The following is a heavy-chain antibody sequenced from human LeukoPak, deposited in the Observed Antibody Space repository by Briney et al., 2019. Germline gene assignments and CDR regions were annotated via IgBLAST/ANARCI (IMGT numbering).Heavy chain of an antibody. CDR3: ARRTVTASYFDY. Sequence: SETLSLTCAVSGYSISSGYYWGWIRQPPGKGLEWIGSIYHSGSTYYNPSLKSRVTISVDTSKNQFSLKLSSVTAADTAVYYCARRTVTASYFDYWGQGTLVTVSS. CDR1: GYSISSGYY. CDR2: IYHSGST. D-gene: IGHD4-11*01. J-gene: IGHJ4*02. V-gene: IGHV4-38-2*01.